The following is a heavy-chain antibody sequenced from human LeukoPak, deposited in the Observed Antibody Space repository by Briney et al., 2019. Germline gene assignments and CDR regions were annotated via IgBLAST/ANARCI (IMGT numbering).Heavy chain of an antibody. CDR3: ARDGRSCSNTYCYPWFDP. D-gene: IGHD2-2*01. V-gene: IGHV4-59*01. CDR1: GGSITSNY. J-gene: IGHJ5*02. CDR2: ISYTENT. Sequence: SETLSLTCTVSGGSITSNYWSWIRQPPGKGLEWIGYISYTENTNYNPSLKSRVTISVDTSKKQFSLNLSSVTAADTAVYYCARDGRSCSNTYCYPWFDPWGQGILVTVAS.